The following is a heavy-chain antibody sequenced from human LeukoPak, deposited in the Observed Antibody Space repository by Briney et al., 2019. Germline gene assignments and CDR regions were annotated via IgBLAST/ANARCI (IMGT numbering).Heavy chain of an antibody. CDR2: MIPIFGTA. Sequence: ASVKVSCKASGGTFSSYAISWVRQAPGQGLEWMGRMIPIFGTANYAQKFQGRVTITTDESTSTAYMELSSLRSEDTAVYYCALGSLGTSSGYYDPPYWYFDLWGRGTLVTVSS. D-gene: IGHD3-22*01. V-gene: IGHV1-69*05. CDR3: ALGSLGTSSGYYDPPYWYFDL. CDR1: GGTFSSYA. J-gene: IGHJ2*01.